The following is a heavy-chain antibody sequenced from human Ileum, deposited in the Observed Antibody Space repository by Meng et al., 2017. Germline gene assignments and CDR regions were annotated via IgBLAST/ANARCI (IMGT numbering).Heavy chain of an antibody. CDR2: INAGDGGT. Sequence: VRLVQLWGEVEKPGASRKVSCKPFGYTFTNYYVHWVRQAPGQGLDWMGLINAGDGGTTYAQKFQDRVTLTRDTSTSTLYMEVRSLRSDDTAMYYCVGDSHGFGDGPFWGQGTLVTVSS. V-gene: IGHV1-46*01. CDR3: VGDSHGFGDGPF. D-gene: IGHD4-17*01. CDR1: GYTFTNYY. J-gene: IGHJ4*02.